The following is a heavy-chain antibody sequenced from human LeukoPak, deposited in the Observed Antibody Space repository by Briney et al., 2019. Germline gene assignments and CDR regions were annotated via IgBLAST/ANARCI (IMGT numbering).Heavy chain of an antibody. Sequence: GGSLRLSCVASGFIFSNFRMDWVRQAPGKGLEWISYITKTSTSMYYADSVKGRFTISRDNGKNSLFLQMNSLRDADTAVYYCAKDYYDSSGTPNYYDYWGQGTLVTVSS. CDR1: GFIFSNFR. D-gene: IGHD3-22*01. V-gene: IGHV3-48*02. J-gene: IGHJ4*02. CDR3: AKDYYDSSGTPNYYDY. CDR2: ITKTSTSM.